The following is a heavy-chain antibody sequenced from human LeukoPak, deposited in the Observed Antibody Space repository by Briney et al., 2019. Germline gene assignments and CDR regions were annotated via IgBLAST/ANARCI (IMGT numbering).Heavy chain of an antibody. D-gene: IGHD3-22*01. Sequence: ASVKVSCKASGGTFSSYAISWVRQAPGQGLEWMGWISAYNGNTNYAQKLQGRVAMTTDTSTSTAYMELRSLRSDDTAVYYCARAALYDSSGYYNNWGQGTLVTVSS. CDR3: ARAALYDSSGYYNN. V-gene: IGHV1-18*01. CDR2: ISAYNGNT. CDR1: GGTFSSYA. J-gene: IGHJ4*02.